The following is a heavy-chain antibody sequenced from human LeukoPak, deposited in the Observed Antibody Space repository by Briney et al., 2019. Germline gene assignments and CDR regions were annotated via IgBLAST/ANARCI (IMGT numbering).Heavy chain of an antibody. CDR1: GFTFSSHA. J-gene: IGHJ4*02. D-gene: IGHD3-9*01. CDR3: ARDSPLLTV. V-gene: IGHV3-23*01. CDR2: IGDDVVRT. Sequence: GGSLRLSCAASGFTFSSHAMSWVRQAPGKGLEWVSAIGDDVVRTYYAESVEGRFTISRDNSKNTLYLQVNSLRAEDTATYYCARDSPLLTVWGQGTLVTVSS.